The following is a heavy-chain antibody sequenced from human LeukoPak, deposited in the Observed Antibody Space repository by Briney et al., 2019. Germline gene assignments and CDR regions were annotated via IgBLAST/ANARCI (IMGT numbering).Heavy chain of an antibody. V-gene: IGHV1-69*05. CDR3: ARGELGDSSGFSFFDY. Sequence: GASVKVSCKASRGTFSSYGISWVRQAPGQGLEWMGGVIAIFGRVRYGQKFQGRATITTDESTSIAYMELSSLTSEDTGVYYCARGELGDSSGFSFFDYWGQGTLVTVSS. CDR2: VIAIFGRV. CDR1: RGTFSSYG. J-gene: IGHJ4*02. D-gene: IGHD3-22*01.